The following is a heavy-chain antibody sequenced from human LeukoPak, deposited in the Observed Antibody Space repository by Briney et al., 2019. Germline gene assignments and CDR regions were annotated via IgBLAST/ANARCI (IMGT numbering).Heavy chain of an antibody. Sequence: GGSLRLSCAASGFTFSDHWMTWVRQAPGKGLEWVANIKQDGSETYYVDSVKGRFTISRDNAKNSLYLQMNSLRAEDTAVYYCTRVAWVTGVDYWGQGTLVTVSS. CDR2: IKQDGSET. D-gene: IGHD5-18*01. CDR3: TRVAWVTGVDY. CDR1: GFTFSDHW. V-gene: IGHV3-7*01. J-gene: IGHJ4*02.